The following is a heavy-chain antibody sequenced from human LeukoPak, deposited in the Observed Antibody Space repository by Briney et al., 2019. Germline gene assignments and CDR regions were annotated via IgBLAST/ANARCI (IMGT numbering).Heavy chain of an antibody. Sequence: ASVKVSCKASGYTFTGYYMHWVRQAPGQGLEWMGWINPNSGGTNYAQKFQGRVTMTRDTSISTAYMELSRLRSDDTAVYYCARDSGGQLLISITTYYFVFWGQGTLVTVSS. CDR3: ARDSGGQLLISITTYYFVF. CDR2: INPNSGGT. V-gene: IGHV1-2*02. D-gene: IGHD2-2*01. CDR1: GYTFTGYY. J-gene: IGHJ4*02.